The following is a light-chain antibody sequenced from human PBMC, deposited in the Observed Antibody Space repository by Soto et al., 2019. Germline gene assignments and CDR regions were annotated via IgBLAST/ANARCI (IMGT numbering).Light chain of an antibody. J-gene: IGLJ2*01. CDR2: SHN. CDR3: AAWDDSVRGVV. CDR1: SSNIGRDY. V-gene: IGLV1-47*02. Sequence: QSVLTQPPSASGTPGQRVTISCSGGSSNIGRDYVYWYQQLPGAAPKLLMYSHNIRPAGVPDRFSASTSGTSASLAISGLRPEDEGDYHCAAWDDSVRGVVFGGGTNPTVL.